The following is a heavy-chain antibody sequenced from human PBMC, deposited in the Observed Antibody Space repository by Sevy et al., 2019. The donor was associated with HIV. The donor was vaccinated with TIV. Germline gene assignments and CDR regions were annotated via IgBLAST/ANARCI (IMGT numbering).Heavy chain of an antibody. CDR1: GFTFSNYA. CDR3: VKDYRVLLITTIDY. J-gene: IGHJ4*02. Sequence: GGSLRISCSASGFTFSNYAMHWVRQAPGKGLEWVGFISYDGGNKYYADSVKGRFTISSDNRNNSLYLQMNSLGAEDTAGDYCVKDYRVLLITTIDYWGQGTLVTVSS. D-gene: IGHD3-22*01. CDR2: ISYDGGNK. V-gene: IGHV3-30*18.